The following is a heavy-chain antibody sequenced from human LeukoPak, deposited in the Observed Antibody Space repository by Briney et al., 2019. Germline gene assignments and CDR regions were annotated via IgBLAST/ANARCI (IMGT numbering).Heavy chain of an antibody. V-gene: IGHV1-18*01. CDR1: GYTSTNYG. Sequence: ASVKVSCKASGYTSTNYGIGWVQQAPGQGLEWMGWITAYNANTNSAQKIQGRVTMTTDTSTNTAYMELRSLTSDDTAVYYCARGSVAGTREFDYWGQGTLVTVSS. D-gene: IGHD6-19*01. CDR3: ARGSVAGTREFDY. CDR2: ITAYNANT. J-gene: IGHJ4*02.